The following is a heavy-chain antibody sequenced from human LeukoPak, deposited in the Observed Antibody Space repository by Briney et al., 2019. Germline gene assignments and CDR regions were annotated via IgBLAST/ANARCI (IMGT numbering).Heavy chain of an antibody. D-gene: IGHD3-10*01. CDR1: GGSITSSNYY. CDR2: FYYSGST. CDR3: VYYYGSGSVEY. Sequence: SETLSLTCTVSGGSITSSNYYWGWIRQPPGKGLEWIGSFYYSGSTNYNPSLKIRVTISVDTSKNQFSLKLSSVTAADTAVYYCVYYYGSGSVEYWGQGTLVTVFS. V-gene: IGHV4-39*01. J-gene: IGHJ4*02.